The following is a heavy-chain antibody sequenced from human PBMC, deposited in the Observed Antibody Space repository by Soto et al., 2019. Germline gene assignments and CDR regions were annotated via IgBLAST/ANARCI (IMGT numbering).Heavy chain of an antibody. V-gene: IGHV4-30-2*01. J-gene: IGHJ5*02. CDR3: ARAKDHYGSGSYRGVNWFDP. CDR1: GGSISSGGYS. Sequence: SETLSLTCAVSGGSISSGGYSWSWIRQPPGKGLEWIGYIYHSGSTYYNPSLKSRVTISVDRSKNQFSLKLSSVTAADTAVYYCARAKDHYGSGSYRGVNWFDPWGQGTLVTVSS. D-gene: IGHD3-10*01. CDR2: IYHSGST.